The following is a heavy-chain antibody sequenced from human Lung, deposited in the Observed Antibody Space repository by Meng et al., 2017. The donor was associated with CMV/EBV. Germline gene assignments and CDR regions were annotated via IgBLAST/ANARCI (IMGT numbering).Heavy chain of an antibody. CDR2: VNDSGTT. CDR1: GGSISTGSKW. Sequence: GVSGGSISTGSKWWTCVRQPPRSGLEWIGEVNDSGTTNYNPSLKSRVIMSVDTSNNQFFLELASVTAADTAIYYCARFDSSGYSFDRWGQGSLVTVSS. D-gene: IGHD3-22*01. J-gene: IGHJ4*02. CDR3: ARFDSSGYSFDR. V-gene: IGHV4-4*02.